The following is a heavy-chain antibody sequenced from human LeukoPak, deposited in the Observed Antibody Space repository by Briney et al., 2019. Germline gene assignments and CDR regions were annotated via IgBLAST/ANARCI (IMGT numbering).Heavy chain of an antibody. CDR3: AKVARYSYGHGESDFDY. V-gene: IGHV3-48*01. J-gene: IGHJ4*02. Sequence: GGSLRLSCAASGFTFSGYNMNWVRQAPGKGLEWVSYISSNNYTIYYADSVKGRFTISRDNSKNTLYLQMNSLRAEDTAVYYCAKVARYSYGHGESDFDYWGQGTLVTVSS. D-gene: IGHD5-18*01. CDR1: GFTFSGYN. CDR2: ISSNNYTI.